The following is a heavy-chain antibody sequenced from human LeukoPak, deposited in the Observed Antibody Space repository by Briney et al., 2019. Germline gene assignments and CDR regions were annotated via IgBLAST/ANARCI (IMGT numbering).Heavy chain of an antibody. V-gene: IGHV1-18*01. CDR2: ISGYNGKT. D-gene: IGHD3-9*01. Sequence: ASVKVSCKASGHTFTSYGISWVRQAPGQGLEWMGWISGYNGKTNHAPKLQGRVTMTTDSSTSTAYMELRSLRSDDTAVYYCARDPGQYYDILTGYYTPYYFDNWGQGTLVTVSS. CDR1: GHTFTSYG. J-gene: IGHJ4*02. CDR3: ARDPGQYYDILTGYYTPYYFDN.